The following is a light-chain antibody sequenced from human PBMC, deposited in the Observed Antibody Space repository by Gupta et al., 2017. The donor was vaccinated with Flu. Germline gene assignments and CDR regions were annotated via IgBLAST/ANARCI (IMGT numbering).Light chain of an antibody. CDR3: QVWDSVSDRDVAVV. V-gene: IGLV3-21*02. Sequence: SYVMTQTPSVSVVPGQTASITCVGNNLESKSVHWYQKKPDQAPVVVVYKDNDRPSGSPERVSGSNSGNTATLTISRVEAGDEAGDVCQVWDSVSDRDVAVVFGGGTRLSVL. CDR1: NLESKS. J-gene: IGLJ2*01. CDR2: KDN.